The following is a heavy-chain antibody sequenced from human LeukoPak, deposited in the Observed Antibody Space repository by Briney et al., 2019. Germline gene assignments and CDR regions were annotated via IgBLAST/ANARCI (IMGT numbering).Heavy chain of an antibody. CDR1: GASISSGDYY. Sequence: KASQTLSLTCTVSGASISSGDYYWSWIRQPPGKGLEWIGYIYYRGTTYYNPSLKSRVTISVDTSKNQFSLKLSSVTAADTAVYYCAREYRYDFWSGYPGRFDPWGQGTLVTVPS. V-gene: IGHV4-30-4*08. D-gene: IGHD3-3*01. CDR2: IYYRGTT. CDR3: AREYRYDFWSGYPGRFDP. J-gene: IGHJ5*02.